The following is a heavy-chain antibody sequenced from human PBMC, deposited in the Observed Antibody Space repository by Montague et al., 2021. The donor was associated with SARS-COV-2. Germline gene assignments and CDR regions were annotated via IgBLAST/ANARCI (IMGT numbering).Heavy chain of an antibody. CDR1: GGSISSSSYY. CDR3: ARQEPIVVVVAAARGWFDP. V-gene: IGHV4-39*01. CDR2: IYYSGST. D-gene: IGHD2-15*01. Sequence: SETLSLTCTVSGGSISSSSYYWGWLRQPPGKGLGWIGSIYYSGSTYYNPSLKSRVTISVDTSKNQFSLKLSSVTAADTAVYYCARQEPIVVVVAAARGWFDPWGQGTLVTVSS. J-gene: IGHJ5*02.